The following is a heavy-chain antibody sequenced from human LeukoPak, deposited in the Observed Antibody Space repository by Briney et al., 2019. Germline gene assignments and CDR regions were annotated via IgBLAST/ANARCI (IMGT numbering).Heavy chain of an antibody. Sequence: GGSLRLSCAASGFTFSSYSMNWVRQAPGKGLEWVSLIYSGGTTYYADSVKGRFTISRDNSKNTLYLQMNSLRAEDTAVYYCARRAGGYSHPYDYWGQGILVTVSS. CDR1: GFTFSSYS. V-gene: IGHV3-53*01. J-gene: IGHJ4*02. CDR2: IYSGGTT. D-gene: IGHD4-23*01. CDR3: ARRAGGYSHPYDY.